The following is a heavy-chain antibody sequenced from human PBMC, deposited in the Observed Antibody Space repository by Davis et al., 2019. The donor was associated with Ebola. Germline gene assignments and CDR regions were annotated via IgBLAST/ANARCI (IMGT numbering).Heavy chain of an antibody. D-gene: IGHD2-21*02. J-gene: IGHJ4*02. V-gene: IGHV1-18*04. Sequence: AASVKVSCKASGYTFTSYGISWVRQAPGQGLEWMGWISAYNGNTNYAQKLQGRVTMTTDTSTSTASMELSSLRSEDTAVYYCARVAGTAIRAYYFDYWGQGTLVTVSS. CDR3: ARVAGTAIRAYYFDY. CDR2: ISAYNGNT. CDR1: GYTFTSYG.